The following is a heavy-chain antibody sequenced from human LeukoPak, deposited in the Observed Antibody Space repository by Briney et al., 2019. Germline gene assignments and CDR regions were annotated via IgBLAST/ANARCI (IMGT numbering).Heavy chain of an antibody. CDR3: ASYDFWSGNPDY. D-gene: IGHD3-3*01. CDR1: GGSISSGGYS. J-gene: IGHJ4*02. CDR2: IYHSGST. Sequence: PSETLSLTCAVSGGSISSGGYSWSWIRQPPGKGLEWIGYIYHSGSTYYNPSLKSRVTILVDRSKNQFSLKLSSVTAADTAVYYCASYDFWSGNPDYWGQGTLVTVSS. V-gene: IGHV4-30-2*01.